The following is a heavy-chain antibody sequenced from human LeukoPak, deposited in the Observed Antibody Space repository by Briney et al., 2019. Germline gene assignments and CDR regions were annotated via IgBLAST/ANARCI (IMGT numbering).Heavy chain of an antibody. CDR2: INHSGST. Sequence: SETLSLTCAVYGGSFSGYYWSWIRQPPGKGLEWIGEINHSGSTNYNPSLKSRVTISVDTSKNKFSLKLSSVTAADTAVYYCARGRYSPTRAYYFDYWGQGTLVTVSS. V-gene: IGHV4-34*01. CDR1: GGSFSGYY. J-gene: IGHJ4*02. D-gene: IGHD3-16*02. CDR3: ARGRYSPTRAYYFDY.